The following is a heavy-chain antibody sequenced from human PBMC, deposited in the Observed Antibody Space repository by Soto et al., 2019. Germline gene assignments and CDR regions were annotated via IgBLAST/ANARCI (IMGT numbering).Heavy chain of an antibody. CDR1: GFNFSSRS. V-gene: IGHV3-48*02. Sequence: GRWIRQSWSYAGFNFSSRSMKRSRQTQGKGLEWVSFISGSGDISYYADSVKGRFTISRDNAKNSLYLQMSSLRDEDTAVYYCAKYCSSDVCFDYWGQGTLVTVSS. D-gene: IGHD2-8*01. CDR3: AKYCSSDVCFDY. CDR2: ISGSGDIS. J-gene: IGHJ4*02.